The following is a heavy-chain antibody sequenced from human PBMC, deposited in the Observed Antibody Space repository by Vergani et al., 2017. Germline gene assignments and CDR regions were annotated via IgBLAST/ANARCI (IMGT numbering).Heavy chain of an antibody. Sequence: QVQLVQSGAEVKKPGASVKVSCKASGYTFTSYAMHWVRQAPGQRLEWMGWINAGNGNTKYSQKFQGRVTITRETSASTAYMELSSLRSEDTAVYYCARDPCSGGSCYVYYYYGMDVWGQGTTVTVSS. CDR2: INAGNGNT. V-gene: IGHV1-3*01. CDR3: ARDPCSGGSCYVYYYYGMDV. J-gene: IGHJ6*02. CDR1: GYTFTSYA. D-gene: IGHD2-15*01.